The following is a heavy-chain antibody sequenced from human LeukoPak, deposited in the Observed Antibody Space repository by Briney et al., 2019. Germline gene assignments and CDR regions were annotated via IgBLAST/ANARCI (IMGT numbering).Heavy chain of an antibody. D-gene: IGHD4-17*01. CDR2: IKQDGSEK. Sequence: GGSLRLSCAASGFTVSSNFMSWVRQAPGKGLEWVANIKQDGSEKYYVDSVKGRFTISRDNAKNSLYLQMNSLRAEDTAVYYCARDSDYGDYARYWGQGTLVTVSS. J-gene: IGHJ4*02. CDR3: ARDSDYGDYARY. V-gene: IGHV3-7*05. CDR1: GFTVSSNF.